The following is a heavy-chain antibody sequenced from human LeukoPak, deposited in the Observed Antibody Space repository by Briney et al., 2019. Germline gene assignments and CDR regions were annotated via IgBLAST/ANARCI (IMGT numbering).Heavy chain of an antibody. Sequence: GGSLRLSCAASGFTFSDYYMSWIRQAPGKGLEWVSYISSSGSTIYYADSVKGRFTISRDNAKNSLYLQMNSPRAEDTAVHYCARHYYDSSGSDYWGQGTLVTVSS. J-gene: IGHJ4*02. CDR2: ISSSGSTI. CDR1: GFTFSDYY. D-gene: IGHD3-22*01. V-gene: IGHV3-11*01. CDR3: ARHYYDSSGSDY.